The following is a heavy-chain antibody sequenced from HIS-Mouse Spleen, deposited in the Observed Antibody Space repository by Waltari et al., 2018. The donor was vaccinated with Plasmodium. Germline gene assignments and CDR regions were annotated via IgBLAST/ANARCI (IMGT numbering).Heavy chain of an antibody. Sequence: QVQLQQWGAGLLKPSETLSLTCAVYGGSFSGYYWSWIRQPPGKGLEWIGEINHSGSTNYNRSLKSRVTISVDTSKNQCSLKLSSVTAADTAVYYCARGRVLGTSSGYFDLWGRGTLVTVSS. V-gene: IGHV4-34*01. CDR1: GGSFSGYY. D-gene: IGHD3-10*01. CDR2: INHSGST. CDR3: ARGRVLGTSSGYFDL. J-gene: IGHJ2*01.